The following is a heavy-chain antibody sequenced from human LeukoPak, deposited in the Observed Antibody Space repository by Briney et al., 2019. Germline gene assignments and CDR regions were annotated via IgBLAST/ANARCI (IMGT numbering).Heavy chain of an antibody. V-gene: IGHV1-69*04. CDR2: IIPILGIA. J-gene: IGHJ6*03. CDR1: GGTFSSYA. D-gene: IGHD6-13*01. Sequence: ASVKVSCKASGGTFSSYAISWVRQAPGQGLEWMGRIIPILGIANYAQKFQGRVTITADKSTSTAYMELSSLRSEDTAVYYCATAAAGYYYYYYYMDVWGKGTTVTVSS. CDR3: ATAAAGYYYYYYYMDV.